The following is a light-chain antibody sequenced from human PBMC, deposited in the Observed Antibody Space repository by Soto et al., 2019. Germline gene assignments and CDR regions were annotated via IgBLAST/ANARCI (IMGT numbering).Light chain of an antibody. CDR3: QQRSNRPT. CDR2: DAS. J-gene: IGKJ4*01. CDR1: QSISDT. Sequence: EIVMTQSPATLSVSPGGRATLSCRASQSISDTLAWYQQKPGQAPRLLIYDASNRATGIPARFSGGGSGTDFTLTISSLEPEDFAVYYCQQRSNRPTFGGGTKVDIK. V-gene: IGKV3-11*01.